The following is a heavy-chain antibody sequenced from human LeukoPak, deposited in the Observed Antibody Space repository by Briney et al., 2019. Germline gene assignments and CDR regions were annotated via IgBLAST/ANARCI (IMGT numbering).Heavy chain of an antibody. V-gene: IGHV4-39*01. J-gene: IGHJ4*02. D-gene: IGHD6-19*01. CDR3: GRHGGRGVEVAVI. CDR2: IYYSGIT. Sequence: SETLSLPCTVSGGSIISGGYSWGWIRQPPGKGLEWFGAIYYSGITYYNPSLKSRLTISVDTSKNHFSLRLSSVTVADTAVYYCGRHGGRGVEVAVIWGQGTLVTVSS. CDR1: GGSIISGGYS.